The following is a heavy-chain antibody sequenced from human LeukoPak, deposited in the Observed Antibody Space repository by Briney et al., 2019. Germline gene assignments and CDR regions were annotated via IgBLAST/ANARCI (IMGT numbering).Heavy chain of an antibody. Sequence: TGGSLRLSCAASGFTFSSYSMNWVRQAPGKGLEWVSSISSSSSYIHYADSVKGRFTISRDNAKNSLYLQMNSLRAEDTAVYYCARATTRVVAAHPIDYWGQGTLVTVSS. CDR1: GFTFSSYS. J-gene: IGHJ4*02. V-gene: IGHV3-21*01. CDR3: ARATTRVVAAHPIDY. CDR2: ISSSSSYI. D-gene: IGHD2-15*01.